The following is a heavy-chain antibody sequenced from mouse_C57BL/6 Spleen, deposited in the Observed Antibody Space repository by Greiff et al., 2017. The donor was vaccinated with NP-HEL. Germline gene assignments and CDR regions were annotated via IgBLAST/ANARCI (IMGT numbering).Heavy chain of an antibody. CDR2: IDPSDSYT. Sequence: VQLQRPGAELVKPGASVKLSCKASGYTFTSYWMQWVKQRPGQGLEWIGEIDPSDSYTNYNQKFKDKATLTVDKSSSTAYMQLSSLTSEDSAVYYCARRELGYFDYWGQGTTLTVSS. D-gene: IGHD4-1*01. J-gene: IGHJ2*01. CDR1: GYTFTSYW. V-gene: IGHV1-50*01. CDR3: ARRELGYFDY.